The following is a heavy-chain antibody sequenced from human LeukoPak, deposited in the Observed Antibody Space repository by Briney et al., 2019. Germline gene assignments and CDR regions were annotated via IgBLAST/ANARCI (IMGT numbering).Heavy chain of an antibody. CDR2: IRYDGSNK. CDR3: AKDLAYCSSTSCYYMDV. D-gene: IGHD2-2*01. Sequence: PGGSLRLSCAASGFTFSSYGMQWVRQAPGKGLEWVAFIRYDGSNKYYADSVKGRFTISRDNSKKTLYLQMNSLRAEDTAVYYCAKDLAYCSSTSCYYMDVWGKGTTVTVSS. V-gene: IGHV3-30*02. J-gene: IGHJ6*03. CDR1: GFTFSSYG.